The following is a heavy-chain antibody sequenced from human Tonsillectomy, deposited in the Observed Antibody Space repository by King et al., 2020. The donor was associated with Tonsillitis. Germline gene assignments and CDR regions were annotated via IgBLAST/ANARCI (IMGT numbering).Heavy chain of an antibody. CDR3: ANEVGFDTDAYYGMDV. Sequence: VQLVESGGGVVQPGRSLRLSCAASGFTFSTYGMHWVRQAPGKGLEWVAILSYDGSNKYYADSVKGRFTISRDNSKNTRYLQMNSLRAEETAGYYCANEVGFDTDAYYGMDVWGQGTTVTVSS. V-gene: IGHV3-30*18. D-gene: IGHD1-26*01. CDR2: LSYDGSNK. CDR1: GFTFSTYG. J-gene: IGHJ6*02.